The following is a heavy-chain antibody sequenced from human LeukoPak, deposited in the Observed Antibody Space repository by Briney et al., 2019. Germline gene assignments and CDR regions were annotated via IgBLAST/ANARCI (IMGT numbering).Heavy chain of an antibody. CDR2: INQDGSEK. Sequence: GGSLRLSCAASGFSLSTYWMSWVRQAPGKGLEWVANINQDGSEKYYVDSVKGRFTVSRDNAKNSLYLLMNSLRAEDTAVYYCAKHPAGYRYGYYYGMDVWGQGTTVIVSS. CDR1: GFSLSTYW. CDR3: AKHPAGYRYGYYYGMDV. J-gene: IGHJ6*02. D-gene: IGHD5-18*01. V-gene: IGHV3-7*03.